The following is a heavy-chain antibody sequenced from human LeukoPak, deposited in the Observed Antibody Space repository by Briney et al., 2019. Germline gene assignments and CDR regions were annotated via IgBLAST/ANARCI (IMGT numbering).Heavy chain of an antibody. Sequence: ASVKVSCKASGGTFSSYAISWVRQAPGQGLEWMGGIIPIFGTANYAQKFQGRVTTTADESTSTAYMELSSLRSEDTAVYYCAATGGGNSGNDYWGQGTLVTVSS. J-gene: IGHJ4*02. CDR3: AATGGGNSGNDY. CDR2: IIPIFGTA. V-gene: IGHV1-69*13. CDR1: GGTFSSYA. D-gene: IGHD4-23*01.